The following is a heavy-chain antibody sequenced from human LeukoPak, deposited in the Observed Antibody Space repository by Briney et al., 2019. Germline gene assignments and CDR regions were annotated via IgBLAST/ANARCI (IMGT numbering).Heavy chain of an antibody. D-gene: IGHD1-26*01. CDR2: TYYRSKWYN. CDR1: GDSVSSNSAA. CDR3: ARRVGASRNAFDI. Sequence: SQTLSLTCAISGDSVSSNSAAWNWIRQSPSRGLEWLGSTYYRSKWYNDYAVSVKSLITINPDTSKNQFCLQLNSVTPEDTAVYYCARRVGASRNAFDIWGQGTMVTVSS. V-gene: IGHV6-1*01. J-gene: IGHJ3*02.